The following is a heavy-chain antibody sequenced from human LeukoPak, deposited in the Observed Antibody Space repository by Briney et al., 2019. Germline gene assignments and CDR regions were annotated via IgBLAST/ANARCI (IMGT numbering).Heavy chain of an antibody. D-gene: IGHD4-17*01. V-gene: IGHV4-38-2*02. CDR1: GYSISSGYY. Sequence: SETLSLTCTVSGYSISSGYYWGWIRQPPGKGLEWIGSIYHSGSTYYNPSLKSRVTISVDTSKNQFSLKLSSVTAADTAVYYCARYVDDYGDYRSFDYWGQGTLVTVSS. CDR3: ARYVDDYGDYRSFDY. CDR2: IYHSGST. J-gene: IGHJ4*02.